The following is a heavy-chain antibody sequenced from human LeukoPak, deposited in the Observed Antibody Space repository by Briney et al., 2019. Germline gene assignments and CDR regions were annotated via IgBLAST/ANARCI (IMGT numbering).Heavy chain of an antibody. V-gene: IGHV1-8*01. Sequence: ASVKVSCKASGYTFTSYDINWVRQATGQGLGWMGWMNPNSGNTGYAQKFQGRVTMTRNTSISTAYMELSSLRSEDTAVYYCARPRIDFWSGYAYYYGMDVWGQGTTVTVSS. CDR2: MNPNSGNT. J-gene: IGHJ6*02. D-gene: IGHD3-3*01. CDR1: GYTFTSYD. CDR3: ARPRIDFWSGYAYYYGMDV.